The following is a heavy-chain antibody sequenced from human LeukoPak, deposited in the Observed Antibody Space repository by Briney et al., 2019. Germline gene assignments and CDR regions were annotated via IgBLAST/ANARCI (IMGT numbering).Heavy chain of an antibody. J-gene: IGHJ5*02. CDR2: ISSSSDYI. Sequence: GGSLRLSCAASGFTFSSYIMNWVRQAPGKGLEWVSSISSSSDYIYFADSVKGRFTISRDNAKNSLYLQMNSLRAEDTAVYYCARETTVTSGWFDPWGQGTLVTVSS. D-gene: IGHD4-17*01. V-gene: IGHV3-21*01. CDR1: GFTFSSYI. CDR3: ARETTVTSGWFDP.